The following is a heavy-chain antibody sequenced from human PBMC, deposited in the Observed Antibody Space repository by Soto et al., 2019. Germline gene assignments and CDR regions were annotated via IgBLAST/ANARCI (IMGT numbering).Heavy chain of an antibody. CDR2: ISGSGGST. V-gene: IGHV3-23*01. Sequence: GGSRKPSVAPFDSTFSTIALSWVRQPPGKGLEWVSAISGSGGSTYYADSVKGRFTISRDNSKNTLYLQMNSLRAEDTAVYYCAKDAGRIAAATFQHWGQGTLVTVSS. CDR1: DSTFSTIA. CDR3: AKDAGRIAAATFQH. J-gene: IGHJ1*01. D-gene: IGHD6-13*01.